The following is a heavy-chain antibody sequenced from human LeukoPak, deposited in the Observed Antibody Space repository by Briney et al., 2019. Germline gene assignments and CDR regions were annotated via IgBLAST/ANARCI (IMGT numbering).Heavy chain of an antibody. V-gene: IGHV1-69*13. CDR3: AATAAAGDY. J-gene: IGHJ4*02. CDR1: GGIFSSYG. CDR2: INPVFDAP. Sequence: SVKVSCKASGGIFSSYGISWVRQAPGQGLEWMGGINPVFDAPKYAQTFKGRVTITADASTTTAYMELSSLRSEDTAVYYCAATAAAGDYWGQGTLVTVSS. D-gene: IGHD6-13*01.